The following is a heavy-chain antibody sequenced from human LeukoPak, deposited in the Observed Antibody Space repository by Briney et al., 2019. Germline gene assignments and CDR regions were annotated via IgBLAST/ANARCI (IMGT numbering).Heavy chain of an antibody. V-gene: IGHV3-74*01. CDR3: ARDGQLWSFDY. CDR1: GFTFSSHW. CDR2: INSDGSRT. J-gene: IGHJ4*02. D-gene: IGHD5-18*01. Sequence: GGSLILSCAASGFTFSSHWMHWVRQVPGKGLVWVSRINSDGSRTTYADSVKGRFTISRDNAKNTVYLQMNSLRAEDTAVYYCARDGQLWSFDYWGQGALATVSS.